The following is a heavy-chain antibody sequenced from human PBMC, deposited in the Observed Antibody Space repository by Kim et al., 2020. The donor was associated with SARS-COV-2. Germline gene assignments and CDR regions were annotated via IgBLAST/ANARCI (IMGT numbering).Heavy chain of an antibody. D-gene: IGHD1-26*01. CDR3: ARDPHGPVAAEGH. J-gene: IGHJ4*02. Sequence: GGSLRLSCAASGFTFSSYSMNWVRQAPGKGLEWVSSISSSSSYIYYADSVKGRFTISRDNAKNSLYLQMNSLRAEDTAVYYCARDPHGPVAAEGHWGQGTLVTVSS. CDR1: GFTFSSYS. CDR2: ISSSSSYI. V-gene: IGHV3-21*01.